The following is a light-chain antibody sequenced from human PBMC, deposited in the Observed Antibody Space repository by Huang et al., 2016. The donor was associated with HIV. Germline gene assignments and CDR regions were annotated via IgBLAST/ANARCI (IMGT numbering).Light chain of an antibody. V-gene: IGKV3-20*01. Sequence: EIVLTQSPGTLSLSPGERATLSCRASQTITSSYLAWYQMTPGQAPRLLIYGASSRDTGIPDRFSGSGSGTDSTLTITRVEPEDFAVYYCQQYGESSPVTFGGGTKVEIK. CDR3: QQYGESSPVT. CDR1: QTITSSY. CDR2: GAS. J-gene: IGKJ4*01.